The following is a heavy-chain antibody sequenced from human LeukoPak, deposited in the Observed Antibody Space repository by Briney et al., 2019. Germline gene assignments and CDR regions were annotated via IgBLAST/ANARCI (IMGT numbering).Heavy chain of an antibody. Sequence: GGSLRLSCAASGFTFSDYYMSWIRQAPGKGLEWVSYISSSGSTIYYADSVKGRFTISRDNAKNSLYLQMNSLRAEDTAVYYCARDGVGYDFWSGYYSYYYYMDVWGKGTTVTVSS. V-gene: IGHV3-11*04. CDR1: GFTFSDYY. D-gene: IGHD3-3*01. CDR3: ARDGVGYDFWSGYYSYYYYMDV. CDR2: ISSSGSTI. J-gene: IGHJ6*03.